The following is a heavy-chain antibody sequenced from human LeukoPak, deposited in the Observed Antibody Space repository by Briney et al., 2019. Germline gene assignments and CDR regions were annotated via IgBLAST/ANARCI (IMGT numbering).Heavy chain of an antibody. CDR1: GYTFTNYY. Sequence: ASVKVSCKASGYTFTNYYIHWVRQAPGQGPEWMGIINPSGGSTSYAQKFQGRVTMTRDTSTSTVYMELSSLRSEDTAVYYCARADYSSSAGTYYYYGMDVWGQGTTVTVSS. CDR2: INPSGGST. V-gene: IGHV1-46*01. J-gene: IGHJ6*02. CDR3: ARADYSSSAGTYYYYGMDV. D-gene: IGHD6-6*01.